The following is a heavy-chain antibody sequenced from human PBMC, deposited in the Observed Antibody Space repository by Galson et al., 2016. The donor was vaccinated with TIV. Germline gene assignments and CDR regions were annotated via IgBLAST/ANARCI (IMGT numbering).Heavy chain of an antibody. Sequence: SVKVSCKASGYFFNSYGLTWLRQAPGQGLEWMGLISGYNGNANYAQKFQGRVTMTTDTSTSTPYLELRNLRSDDTAIYFCVRKAGSGWYDYWGQGTLVTVSS. V-gene: IGHV1-18*01. CDR2: ISGYNGNA. J-gene: IGHJ4*02. CDR3: VRKAGSGWYDY. CDR1: GYFFNSYG. D-gene: IGHD6-19*01.